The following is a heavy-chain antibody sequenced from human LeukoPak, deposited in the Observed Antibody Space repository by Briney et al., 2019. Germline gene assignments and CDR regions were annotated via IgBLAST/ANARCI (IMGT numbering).Heavy chain of an antibody. CDR2: ISSSSSYI. Sequence: PGGSLRLSCAASGFTFSSYSMNWVRQAPGKGLEWVSSISSSSSYIYYADSVKGRFTISRDNAKNSLYLQMNSLRAEDTAVYYCARDGANYGSGSCYGMDVWGQGTTVTVSS. CDR1: GFTFSSYS. D-gene: IGHD3-10*01. V-gene: IGHV3-21*01. J-gene: IGHJ6*02. CDR3: ARDGANYGSGSCYGMDV.